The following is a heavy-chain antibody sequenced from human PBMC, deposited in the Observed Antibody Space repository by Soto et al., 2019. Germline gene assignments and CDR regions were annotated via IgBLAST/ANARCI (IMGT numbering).Heavy chain of an antibody. Sequence: QVQLQQWGAGLLKPSETLSLTCAVYGGSFSGYYWSWIRQPPGKGLEWIGEINHSGSTNYNPSLKSRVTISVDTSKNQFSLKLSSVTAADTAVYYCARGLDGKARLDYWGQGTLVTVSS. J-gene: IGHJ4*02. CDR1: GGSFSGYY. D-gene: IGHD6-6*01. CDR2: INHSGST. V-gene: IGHV4-34*01. CDR3: ARGLDGKARLDY.